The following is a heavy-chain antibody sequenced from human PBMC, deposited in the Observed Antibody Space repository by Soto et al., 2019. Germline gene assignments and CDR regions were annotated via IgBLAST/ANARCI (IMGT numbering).Heavy chain of an antibody. CDR1: GFTFSGYS. J-gene: IGHJ4*02. CDR3: VREDILGVRSFDY. V-gene: IGHV3-48*02. CDR2: ISSGSKTI. Sequence: GGSLRLSCAASGFTFSGYSVNWVRQAPGKGLEWISYISSGSKTIYYADSVKGRFIVSRDNAKNSQYLQISSLRDEDTAVYYCVREDILGVRSFDYWGQGTLVTVSS. D-gene: IGHD3-9*01.